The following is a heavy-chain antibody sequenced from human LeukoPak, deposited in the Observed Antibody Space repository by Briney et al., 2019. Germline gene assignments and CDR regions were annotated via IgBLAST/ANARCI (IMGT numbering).Heavy chain of an antibody. CDR3: AREVVIAVASYYCYMDV. D-gene: IGHD2-21*01. Sequence: GGSLRLSCAASGFTFSSYWMSWVRQAPGKGLEGVAKIKQEGSEKYYVDAVKGRFTISRDNAKHSLYLQMNSLRAEDTAVYYCAREVVIAVASYYCYMDVWGKETTVIVSS. V-gene: IGHV3-7*01. CDR2: IKQEGSEK. CDR1: GFTFSSYW. J-gene: IGHJ6*03.